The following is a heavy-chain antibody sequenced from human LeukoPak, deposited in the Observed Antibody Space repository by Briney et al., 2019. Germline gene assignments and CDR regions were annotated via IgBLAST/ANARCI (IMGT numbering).Heavy chain of an antibody. J-gene: IGHJ4*02. Sequence: PGGSLRLSCAASGFNFRSQWMSWVRQAPGKGLEWVANIKEDGSETYYVDSVKGRFTISRDNTKNSLYLQMNSLRAEDTAVYYCARMGSSSSSYWGQGTLVTVSS. CDR1: GFNFRSQW. D-gene: IGHD6-6*01. CDR2: IKEDGSET. CDR3: ARMGSSSSSY. V-gene: IGHV3-7*01.